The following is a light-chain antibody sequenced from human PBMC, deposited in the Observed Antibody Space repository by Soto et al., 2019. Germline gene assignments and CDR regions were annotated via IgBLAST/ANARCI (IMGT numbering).Light chain of an antibody. CDR2: GAS. V-gene: IGKV3-20*01. CDR3: RQYGGSPRT. Sequence: EIVLTQSPGTLSLSPGERATLSCRASQSVSNNYLAWYQQKPGQAPRLLIYGASSRATGIPDRFSGSGSGTEFTLTISRLEPEDFAVFYCRQYGGSPRTCGQGTRVEIK. CDR1: QSVSNNY. J-gene: IGKJ1*01.